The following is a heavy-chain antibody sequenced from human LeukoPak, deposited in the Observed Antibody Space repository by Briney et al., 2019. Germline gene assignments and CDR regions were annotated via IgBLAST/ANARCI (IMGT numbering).Heavy chain of an antibody. CDR3: ARNTGELDY. D-gene: IGHD7-27*01. CDR2: ISSSGSNI. CDR1: GFTFSDHY. V-gene: IGHV3-11*01. Sequence: GSLRLSCAASGFTFSDHYMSWIRQAPGKGLEWVSYISSSGSNIYYVDSVKGRFTISRDNAKNSLSLQMNSLRAEDTAVYYCARNTGELDYWGQGTLVTVSS. J-gene: IGHJ4*02.